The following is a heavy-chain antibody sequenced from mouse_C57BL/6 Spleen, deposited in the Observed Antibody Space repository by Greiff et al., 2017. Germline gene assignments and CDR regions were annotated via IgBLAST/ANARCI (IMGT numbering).Heavy chain of an antibody. J-gene: IGHJ2*01. V-gene: IGHV1-43*01. CDR3: ARHGATNSYGSSRFDY. CDR2: INPSTGGT. CDR1: GYSFTGYY. D-gene: IGHD1-1*01. Sequence: VQLQQSGPELVKPGASVKISCKASGYSFTGYYMNWVKQSSDKSLEWIGEINPSTGGTSYNQKFKGKATLPADKSSSTAYMQLKSLTSEYSAVYYWARHGATNSYGSSRFDYWGQGTTLTVSS.